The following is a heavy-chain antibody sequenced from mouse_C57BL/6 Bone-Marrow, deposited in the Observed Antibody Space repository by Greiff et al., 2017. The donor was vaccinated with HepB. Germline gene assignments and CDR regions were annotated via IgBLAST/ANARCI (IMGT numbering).Heavy chain of an antibody. CDR2: INPSKCGT. D-gene: IGHD1-1*01. Sequence: VQLQQPGTELVKPGASVKLSCKASGYTFTSYWMHWVKQRPGQGLEWIGNINPSKCGTNYNEKFKSRATLTVDKSSSTSYMQLSRLTSEDSAVYYCARCYYYGSSYGYFDYWGQGTTLTVSS. J-gene: IGHJ2*01. V-gene: IGHV1-53*01. CDR3: ARCYYYGSSYGYFDY. CDR1: GYTFTSYW.